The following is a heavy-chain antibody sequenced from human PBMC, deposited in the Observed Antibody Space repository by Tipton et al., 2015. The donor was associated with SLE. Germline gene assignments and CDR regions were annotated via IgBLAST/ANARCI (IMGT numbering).Heavy chain of an antibody. V-gene: IGHV4-34*01. CDR3: ARGVAGYFMYCYMDV. CDR1: GGSFSGYA. D-gene: IGHD5-18*01. Sequence: LRLSCAVSGGSFSGYAWSWIRQSPRKRLEWIGEISHSGSANYNPSLKSRATVSLDRSNNEFSLRLNSVTAADTAVYYCARGVAGYFMYCYMDVWGKGTTVTISS. CDR2: ISHSGSA. J-gene: IGHJ6*03.